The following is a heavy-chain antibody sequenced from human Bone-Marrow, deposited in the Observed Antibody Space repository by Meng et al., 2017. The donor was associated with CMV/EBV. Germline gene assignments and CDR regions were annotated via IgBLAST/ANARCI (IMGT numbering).Heavy chain of an antibody. J-gene: IGHJ4*02. CDR2: IRSNTYGGTA. Sequence: GGYLRLSCTASGFIFGDYAVTWVRRAPGKGLEWVGFIRSNTYGGTAEYAASVKGRFTISRDDSKSTAYLQMNSLKTEDTALYYCTRDLRPYYYDSSAFDYWGQGTLVTVSS. D-gene: IGHD3-22*01. V-gene: IGHV3-49*04. CDR1: GFIFGDYA. CDR3: TRDLRPYYYDSSAFDY.